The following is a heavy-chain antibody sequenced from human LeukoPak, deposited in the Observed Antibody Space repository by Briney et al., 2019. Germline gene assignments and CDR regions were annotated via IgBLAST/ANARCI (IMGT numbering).Heavy chain of an antibody. J-gene: IGHJ6*02. CDR3: ARNNGMDV. Sequence: PGGSLRLSCAASGFTFTSYAVSWVRQVPGRGPEWVANVNRDGSETYYLDSVKGRFTISKDSAKNSLYLQMNSLRAEDTALYHCARNNGMDVWGQGTTVIVSS. CDR2: VNRDGSET. V-gene: IGHV3-7*03. CDR1: GFTFTSYA.